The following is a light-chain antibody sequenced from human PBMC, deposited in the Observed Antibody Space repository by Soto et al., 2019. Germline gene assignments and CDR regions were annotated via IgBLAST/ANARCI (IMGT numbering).Light chain of an antibody. J-gene: IGLJ2*01. CDR1: SSDVGSYNL. V-gene: IGLV2-23*02. CDR3: CSYAGSKVV. CDR2: EVS. Sequence: QSALIQPASVSGSPGQSITISCTGTSSDVGSYNLVSWYQQHPGKAPKLMIYEVSKRPSGVSNRFSASKSGNTASLTISGLQAEDEGDYYCCSYAGSKVVFGGGTKLTVL.